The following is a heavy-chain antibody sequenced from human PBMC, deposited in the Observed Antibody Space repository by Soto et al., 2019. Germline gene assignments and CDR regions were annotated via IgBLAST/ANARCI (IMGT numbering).Heavy chain of an antibody. CDR3: ASSGTSIAAAGIDY. J-gene: IGHJ4*02. V-gene: IGHV1-8*01. Sequence: GASVKVSCKASGYTFTSYDINWVRQATGQGLEWMGWMNPNSGNTGYAQKFQGRVTMTRNTSISTAYMELSSLRPGDTAVYYCASSGTSIAAAGIDYWGQGTLVTVSS. CDR2: MNPNSGNT. D-gene: IGHD6-13*01. CDR1: GYTFTSYD.